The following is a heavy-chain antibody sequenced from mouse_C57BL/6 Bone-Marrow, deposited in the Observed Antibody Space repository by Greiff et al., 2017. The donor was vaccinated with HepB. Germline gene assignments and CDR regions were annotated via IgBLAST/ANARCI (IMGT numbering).Heavy chain of an antibody. V-gene: IGHV1-55*01. CDR1: GYTFTSYW. J-gene: IGHJ3*01. Sequence: QVQLQQPGAELVKPGASVKMSCKASGYTFTSYWLTWVKQRPGQGLEWIGDIYPGSGSTNYNEKFKSKATLTVDSSSSTAYIQLSSLKSEDSAVYYCGRANWAWFAYWGEGTLVTVSA. CDR3: GRANWAWFAY. D-gene: IGHD4-1*01. CDR2: IYPGSGST.